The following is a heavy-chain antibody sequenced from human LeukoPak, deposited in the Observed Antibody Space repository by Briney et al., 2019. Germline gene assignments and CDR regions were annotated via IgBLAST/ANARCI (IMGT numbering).Heavy chain of an antibody. CDR2: ISYDGSNK. CDR3: ARGLGIAGTPSDYGMDV. D-gene: IGHD6-13*01. Sequence: GGSLRLSCAASGFTFSSYAMHWVRQAPGKGLEWVAVISYDGSNKYYADSVKGRFTISRDNSKNTLYLQMNSLRAEDTAVYYCARGLGIAGTPSDYGMDVWGKGTTVTVSS. CDR1: GFTFSSYA. V-gene: IGHV3-30*04. J-gene: IGHJ6*04.